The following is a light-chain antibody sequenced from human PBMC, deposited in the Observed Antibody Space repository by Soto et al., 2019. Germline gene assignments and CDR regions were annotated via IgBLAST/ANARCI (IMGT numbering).Light chain of an antibody. Sequence: DIQMTQSPSTMSASVGDRVTITCRASQSIDSWLAWYQQKPGKAPKFLMYKASNLESGVPSRFSGSGSETEFTLTISRLQPDDFATYYCQHYKSYPWTFGQGTKVEFK. V-gene: IGKV1-5*03. CDR3: QHYKSYPWT. CDR1: QSIDSW. J-gene: IGKJ1*01. CDR2: KAS.